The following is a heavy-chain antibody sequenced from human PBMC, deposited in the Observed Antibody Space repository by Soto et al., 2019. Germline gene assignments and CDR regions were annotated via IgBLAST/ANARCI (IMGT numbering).Heavy chain of an antibody. J-gene: IGHJ4*02. CDR3: AKGPWGYYFDY. D-gene: IGHD7-27*01. CDR2: ISWNSGSI. Sequence: LRLSCAASGFTFDDYAMHWVRQAPGKGLEWVSGISWNSGSIGYADSVKGRFTISRDNAKNSLYLQMNSLRAEDTALYYCAKGPWGYYFDYWGQGTLVTVSS. CDR1: GFTFDDYA. V-gene: IGHV3-9*01.